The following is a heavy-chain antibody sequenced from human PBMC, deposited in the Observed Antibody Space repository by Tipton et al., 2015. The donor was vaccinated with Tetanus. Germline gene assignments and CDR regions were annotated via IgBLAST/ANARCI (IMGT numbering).Heavy chain of an antibody. V-gene: IGHV3-33*01. CDR3: AREADCSGGSCFSGDFDN. Sequence: SGFIFSSYGIHWVRQAPGKGLEWVADSWYDGTDQYYADSVKGRFTLSRDNSKNTLYLEMNSLRAEDTALYYCAREADCSGGSCFSGDFDNWGQGTQVTVSS. D-gene: IGHD2-15*01. CDR1: GFIFSSYG. J-gene: IGHJ4*02. CDR2: SWYDGTDQ.